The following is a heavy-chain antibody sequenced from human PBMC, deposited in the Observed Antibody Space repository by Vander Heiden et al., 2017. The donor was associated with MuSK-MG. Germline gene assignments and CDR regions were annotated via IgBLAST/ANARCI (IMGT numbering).Heavy chain of an antibody. Sequence: QVQLVESGGGVVQPGRSLRLSCAASGLTFSSYAMHWVRQAPGKGLEWVAVISYDGSNKYYADAVKGRFTISRDNSKNTLYLQMKRMRAEDTAVYYCARVAYDILNGTLDYWGQGTMVTVSS. CDR2: ISYDGSNK. CDR1: GLTFSSYA. J-gene: IGHJ4*02. CDR3: ARVAYDILNGTLDY. D-gene: IGHD3-9*01. V-gene: IGHV3-30-3*01.